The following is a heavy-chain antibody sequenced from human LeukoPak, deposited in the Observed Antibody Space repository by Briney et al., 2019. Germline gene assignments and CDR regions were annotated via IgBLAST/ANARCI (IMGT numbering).Heavy chain of an antibody. CDR3: ARDDNSGYSDDAFDI. Sequence: SETLSLTCSVSGASINNYYWSCLRQPAGWGLEWIGRIHTSASTEYNPSLKSRVTMSVDTSKNQFSLKLTSVTAADTAVYFCARDDNSGYSDDAFDIWGQGTLVTVSS. J-gene: IGHJ3*02. CDR1: GASINNYY. CDR2: IHTSAST. V-gene: IGHV4-4*07. D-gene: IGHD5-12*01.